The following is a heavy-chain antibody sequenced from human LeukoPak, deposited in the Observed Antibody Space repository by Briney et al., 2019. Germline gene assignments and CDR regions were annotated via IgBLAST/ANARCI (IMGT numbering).Heavy chain of an antibody. D-gene: IGHD3-22*01. Sequence: GSLRLSCAASGFTFSSYSMNWVRQAPGKGLEWIGSIYYSGTTYYNPSLKSRVTISVDTSKNQFSLKLSSVTAADTAVYYCASNYDSSGYYRGDWGQGTLVTVSS. J-gene: IGHJ4*02. CDR1: GFTFSSYS. CDR2: IYYSGTT. V-gene: IGHV4-59*12. CDR3: ASNYDSSGYYRGD.